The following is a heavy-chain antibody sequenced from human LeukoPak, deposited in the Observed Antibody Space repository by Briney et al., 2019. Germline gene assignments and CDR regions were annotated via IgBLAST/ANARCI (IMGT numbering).Heavy chain of an antibody. Sequence: SETLSLTCTVSGGSISSYYWSWIRQPPGKGLEWIGYIYYSGSTNYNPSLKSRVTISVDTSKNQFSLKLSSVTAADTAVYYCARHSRGYFDPWFDPWGQGTLVTVSS. CDR1: GGSISSYY. D-gene: IGHD3-9*01. CDR3: ARHSRGYFDPWFDP. J-gene: IGHJ5*02. V-gene: IGHV4-59*08. CDR2: IYYSGST.